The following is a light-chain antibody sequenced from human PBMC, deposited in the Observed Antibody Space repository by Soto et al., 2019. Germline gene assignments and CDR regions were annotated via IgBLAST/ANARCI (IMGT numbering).Light chain of an antibody. Sequence: QSALTQPPSVSGSPGQSVTISCTGTSSDVGRYDRVSWYQQSPGTAPKLIIYEVTNRPSGVPDRFSGSKSGNTASLTISGLQAEDEAYFYCSSYTSSSRYIFGTGTKLTVL. CDR3: SSYTSSSRYI. CDR1: SSDVGRYDR. CDR2: EVT. J-gene: IGLJ1*01. V-gene: IGLV2-18*02.